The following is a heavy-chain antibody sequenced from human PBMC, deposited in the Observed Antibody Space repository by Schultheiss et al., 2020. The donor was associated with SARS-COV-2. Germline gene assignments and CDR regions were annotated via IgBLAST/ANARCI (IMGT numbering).Heavy chain of an antibody. Sequence: GGSLRLSCAASGFTFDDYAMHWVRQAPGKGLEWVGRIKSKTDGGTTDYAAPVKGRFTISRDDSKNTLYLQMNSLKTEDTAVYYCTTATGEGGYYYYYYGMDVWGQGTTVTVSS. V-gene: IGHV3-15*01. CDR2: IKSKTDGGTT. D-gene: IGHD7-27*01. J-gene: IGHJ6*02. CDR3: TTATGEGGYYYYYYGMDV. CDR1: GFTFDDYA.